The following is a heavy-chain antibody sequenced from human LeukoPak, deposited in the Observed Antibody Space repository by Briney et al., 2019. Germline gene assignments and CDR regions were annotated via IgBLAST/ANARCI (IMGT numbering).Heavy chain of an antibody. Sequence: GASVKVSCKASEYTFTGYYMHWVRQAPGQGLEWMGWINPNSGGTNYAQKFQGRVTMTRDTSISTAYMELSRLRSDDTAVYYCARAGLGYCSGGSCSGAMDVWGQGTTVTVSS. CDR3: ARAGLGYCSGGSCSGAMDV. V-gene: IGHV1-2*02. CDR2: INPNSGGT. CDR1: EYTFTGYY. D-gene: IGHD2-15*01. J-gene: IGHJ6*02.